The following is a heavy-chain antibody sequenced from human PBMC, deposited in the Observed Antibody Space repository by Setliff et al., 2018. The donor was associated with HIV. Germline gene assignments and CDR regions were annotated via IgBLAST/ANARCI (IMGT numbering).Heavy chain of an antibody. V-gene: IGHV3-48*01. CDR2: ISSSSSTI. Sequence: PGGSLRLSCAASGFTFSSYSMNWVRQAPGKGLEWVSYISSSSSTIYYADSVKGRFTISRDNAKNSLYLQMNSLRAEDTAVYYCASSYPNYNYGNYDFWSGYYHDDAFDIWGQGTMVTVSS. CDR3: ASSYPNYNYGNYDFWSGYYHDDAFDI. CDR1: GFTFSSYS. J-gene: IGHJ3*02. D-gene: IGHD3-3*01.